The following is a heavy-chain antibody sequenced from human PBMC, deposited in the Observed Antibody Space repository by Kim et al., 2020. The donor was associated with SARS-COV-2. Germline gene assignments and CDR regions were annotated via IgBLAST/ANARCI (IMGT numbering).Heavy chain of an antibody. CDR2: ISYDGSNK. D-gene: IGHD5-18*01. Sequence: GGSLRLSCAASGFTFSSYGMHWVRQAPGKGLEWVAVISYDGSNKYYADSVKGRFTISRDNSKNTLYLQMNSLRAEDTAVYYCARGTRGYSYGYVTDYWGQGTLVTVSS. CDR3: ARGTRGYSYGYVTDY. V-gene: IGHV3-33*05. CDR1: GFTFSSYG. J-gene: IGHJ4*02.